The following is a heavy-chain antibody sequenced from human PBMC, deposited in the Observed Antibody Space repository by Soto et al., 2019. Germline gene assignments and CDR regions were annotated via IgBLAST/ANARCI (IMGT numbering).Heavy chain of an antibody. D-gene: IGHD6-13*01. J-gene: IGHJ4*02. CDR1: GFTLSGYA. Sequence: GGSLRLSCAASGFTLSGYAMSWVRQAPGKGLEWVSTISGSGGGTYYADSVKGRFTISRDDSKNTLYLQMNSLRAEDTAVYYCAKTPYSSPRYYFDFWGQGTLVTVSS. CDR2: ISGSGGGT. CDR3: AKTPYSSPRYYFDF. V-gene: IGHV3-23*01.